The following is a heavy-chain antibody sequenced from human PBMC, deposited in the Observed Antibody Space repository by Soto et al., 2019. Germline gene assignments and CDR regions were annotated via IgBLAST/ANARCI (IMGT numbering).Heavy chain of an antibody. CDR2: IKRDGSNE. CDR1: GFTCSSYW. CDR3: ARVTYEGVSGAFDI. Sequence: EVQLVESGGGLVQPGGSLRLSCEASGFTCSSYWMTCVRQAPGKVLEWVASIKRDGSNEHYWDSVKGRVTISRDNAKNLVFMEMNSLRADDSAVYYCARVTYEGVSGAFDIWGQGTMVTVSS. V-gene: IGHV3-7*05. D-gene: IGHD3-3*01. J-gene: IGHJ3*02.